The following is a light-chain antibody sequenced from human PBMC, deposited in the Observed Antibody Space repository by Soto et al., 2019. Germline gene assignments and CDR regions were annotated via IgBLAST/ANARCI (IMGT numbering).Light chain of an antibody. Sequence: EIVLTQSPGTLSLSPGERATLSCRASQSVNSRFLAWYQQKPGQAPRLLMYGASTRATGIPDRFSGSGSGADFTLTISILEPEDFAVYYCQQYDSSPPLYTFGQGTKLEIK. V-gene: IGKV3-20*01. CDR3: QQYDSSPPLYT. J-gene: IGKJ2*01. CDR2: GAS. CDR1: QSVNSRF.